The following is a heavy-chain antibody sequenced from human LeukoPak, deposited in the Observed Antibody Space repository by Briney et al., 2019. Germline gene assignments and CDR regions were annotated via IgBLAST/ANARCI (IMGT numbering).Heavy chain of an antibody. Sequence: GESLQISCQGSGYSFTSYWIGWVRQLPGKGREWMGIIYPGDSDTRYSPSFQGQVTISADKSISTAYLQWSSLKASDTAMYYCARAGDGYTYGAFDIWGQGTMVTVSS. CDR2: IYPGDSDT. CDR1: GYSFTSYW. V-gene: IGHV5-51*01. D-gene: IGHD5-24*01. CDR3: ARAGDGYTYGAFDI. J-gene: IGHJ3*02.